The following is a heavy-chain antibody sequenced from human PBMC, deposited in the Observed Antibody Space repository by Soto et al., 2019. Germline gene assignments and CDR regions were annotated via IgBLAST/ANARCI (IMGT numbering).Heavy chain of an antibody. CDR3: ARDTRDDFWSGYQKYYYYYYMDV. Sequence: SQTLSLTCAISGDSVSSNSAAWNWIRQSPSRGLEWLGRTYYRSKWYNDYAVSVKSRTTINPDTSKNQFSLQLNSVTPEDTAVYYCARDTRDDFWSGYQKYYYYYYMDVWGKGTTVTVSS. CDR1: GDSVSSNSAA. V-gene: IGHV6-1*01. J-gene: IGHJ6*03. CDR2: TYYRSKWYN. D-gene: IGHD3-3*01.